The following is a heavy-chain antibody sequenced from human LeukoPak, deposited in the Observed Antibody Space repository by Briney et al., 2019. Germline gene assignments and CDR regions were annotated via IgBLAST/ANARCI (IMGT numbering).Heavy chain of an antibody. J-gene: IGHJ5*02. V-gene: IGHV1-2*02. CDR1: GYPFTDYY. Sequence: GASVKVSCKASGYPFTDYYMHWVRPAPGQGLAWMGWINPNSGGTNYAQNFQGRVTMTRDTSISTAYMELRRLRSDDTAVYYCARYGKYHLFDPWGQGTLVTVSS. D-gene: IGHD2-2*01. CDR3: ARYGKYHLFDP. CDR2: INPNSGGT.